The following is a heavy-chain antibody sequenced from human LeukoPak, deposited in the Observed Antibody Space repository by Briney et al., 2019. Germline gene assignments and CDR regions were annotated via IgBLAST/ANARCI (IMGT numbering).Heavy chain of an antibody. V-gene: IGHV4-59*12. Sequence: SETLSLTCTASGGSISSYYWSWIRQPPGKGMEWIGYIYYSGSTNYNPSLKSRVTISVDTSKNQFSLKLSSVTAADTAVYYCARVDNYGSGSYSFDYWGQGTLVTVSS. CDR3: ARVDNYGSGSYSFDY. CDR2: IYYSGST. J-gene: IGHJ4*02. CDR1: GGSISSYY. D-gene: IGHD3-10*01.